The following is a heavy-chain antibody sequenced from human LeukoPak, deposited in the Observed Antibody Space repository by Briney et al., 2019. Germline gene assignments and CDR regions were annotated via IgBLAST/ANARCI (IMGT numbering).Heavy chain of an antibody. CDR1: GGTFSSYA. D-gene: IGHD1-1*01. CDR3: ARDNLLSSYNWNDGDAFDI. CDR2: IIPIFGTA. V-gene: IGHV1-69*05. J-gene: IGHJ3*02. Sequence: GASVKVSCKASGGTFSSYAISWVRQAPGQGLEWMGGIIPIFGTANYAQKFQGRVTITRDTSASTAYMELSSLRSEDTAVYYCARDNLLSSYNWNDGDAFDIWGQGTMVTVSS.